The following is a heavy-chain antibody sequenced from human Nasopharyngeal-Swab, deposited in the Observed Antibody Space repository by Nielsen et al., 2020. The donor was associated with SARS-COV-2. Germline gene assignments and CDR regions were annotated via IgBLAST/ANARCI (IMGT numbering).Heavy chain of an antibody. Sequence: GESLKISCAASGFTFSDYYMSWIRQAPGKGLEWVSYISSSSSYTNYADSVKGRFTISRDNAKNSLYLQMNSLRAGDTAVYYCARVEETIFGGEYFDLWGRGTLVTVSS. D-gene: IGHD3-3*01. CDR3: ARVEETIFGGEYFDL. CDR2: ISSSSSYT. CDR1: GFTFSDYY. V-gene: IGHV3-11*05. J-gene: IGHJ2*01.